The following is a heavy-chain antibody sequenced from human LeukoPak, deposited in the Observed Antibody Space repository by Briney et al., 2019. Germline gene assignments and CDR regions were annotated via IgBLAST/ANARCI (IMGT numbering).Heavy chain of an antibody. D-gene: IGHD3-10*01. V-gene: IGHV3-7*01. CDR1: GFSFNNYW. CDR3: ARSGGYDAFDI. J-gene: IGHJ3*02. Sequence: GESLRLSCAASGFSFNNYWMHWVRQAPGKGREWVATIKQDGSEKYYVDSVKGRFTISRDNAKNSLYLQMNSLRAEDTAVYYCARSGGYDAFDIWGQGTMVTVSS. CDR2: IKQDGSEK.